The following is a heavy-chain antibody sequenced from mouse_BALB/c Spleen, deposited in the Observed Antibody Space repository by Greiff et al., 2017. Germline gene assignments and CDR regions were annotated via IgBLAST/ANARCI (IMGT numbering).Heavy chain of an antibody. J-gene: IGHJ4*01. CDR3: ARDGGNYAMDY. CDR2: INSNGGST. Sequence: EVQGVESGGGLVQPGGSLKLSCAASGFTFSSYGMSWVRQTPDKRLELVATINSNGGSTYYPDSVKGRFTISRDNAKNTLYLQMSSLKSEDTAMYYCARDGGNYAMDYWGQGTSVTVSS. V-gene: IGHV5-6-3*01. D-gene: IGHD1-1*02. CDR1: GFTFSSYG.